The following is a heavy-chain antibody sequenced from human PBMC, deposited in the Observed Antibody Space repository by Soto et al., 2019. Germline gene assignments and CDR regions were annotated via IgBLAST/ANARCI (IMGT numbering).Heavy chain of an antibody. V-gene: IGHV3-23*01. J-gene: IGHJ6*03. D-gene: IGHD4-4*01. CDR3: AKDLEGGDYSYYYYYMDV. CDR1: GFTFSSYA. Sequence: GGSLRLSCAASGFTFSSYAMSWVRQAPGKGLEWVSAISGSGGSTYYADSVKGRFTISRDNSKNTLYLQMNSLRAEDTAVYYCAKDLEGGDYSYYYYYMDVWGKGTTVTVSS. CDR2: ISGSGGST.